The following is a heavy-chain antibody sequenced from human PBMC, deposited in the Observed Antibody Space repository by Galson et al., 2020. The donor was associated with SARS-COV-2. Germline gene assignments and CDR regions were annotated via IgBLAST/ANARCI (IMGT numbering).Heavy chain of an antibody. CDR1: GYTFTSLG. CDR3: ARGGYEDDYYYGLDV. CDR2: ISPYSGHT. Sequence: ASVKVSCKASGYTFTSLGIHWVRQAPGQGLEWMGWISPYSGHTNSARNVQDRLTMTTDTSTSTAYMEVRSLRSDDTAVYYCARGGYEDDYYYGLDVWGQGTTVTVSS. V-gene: IGHV1-18*04. J-gene: IGHJ6*02. D-gene: IGHD5-12*01.